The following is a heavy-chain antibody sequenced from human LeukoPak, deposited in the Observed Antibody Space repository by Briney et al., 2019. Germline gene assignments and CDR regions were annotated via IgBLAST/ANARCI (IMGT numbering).Heavy chain of an antibody. J-gene: IGHJ4*02. V-gene: IGHV3-33*01. Sequence: GRSLRLSCAASGFTFSSYGMHWVRQAPGKGLEGVAVIWYDGSNKYYADSVKGRFTISRDNSKNTLYLQMNSLRAEDTAVYYCARESGSSSGWYRYYFDYWGQGTLVTVSS. D-gene: IGHD6-19*01. CDR2: IWYDGSNK. CDR1: GFTFSSYG. CDR3: ARESGSSSGWYRYYFDY.